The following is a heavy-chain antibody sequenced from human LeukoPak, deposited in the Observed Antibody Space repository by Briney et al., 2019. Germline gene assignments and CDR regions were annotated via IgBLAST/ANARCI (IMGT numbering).Heavy chain of an antibody. CDR1: GFTFSSYG. V-gene: IGHV3-30*02. Sequence: GGSLRLSCAASGFTFSSYGMHWVRQAPGKGLEWVAFIRYDGSNKYYADSVKGRFTISRDNSKNTLYLQMNSLRAEDTAVYYCAKDVDQQLVWGAYNWFDPWGQGTLVTVSS. CDR3: AKDVDQQLVWGAYNWFDP. D-gene: IGHD6-13*01. J-gene: IGHJ5*02. CDR2: IRYDGSNK.